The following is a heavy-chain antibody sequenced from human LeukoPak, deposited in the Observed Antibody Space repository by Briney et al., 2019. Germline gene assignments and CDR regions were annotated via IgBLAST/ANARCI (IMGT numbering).Heavy chain of an antibody. CDR2: IYYSGST. D-gene: IGHD4-17*01. J-gene: IGHJ4*02. Sequence: SETLSLTCTVSGGSISSSSYYWGWIRQPPGKGLEWIGSIYYSGSTYYNPSLKSRVTISVDTSKNQFSLKLSSVTAADTAVYYCARGLDYGDQYYFDYWGQGTLVTVSS. CDR3: ARGLDYGDQYYFDY. V-gene: IGHV4-39*07. CDR1: GGSISSSSYY.